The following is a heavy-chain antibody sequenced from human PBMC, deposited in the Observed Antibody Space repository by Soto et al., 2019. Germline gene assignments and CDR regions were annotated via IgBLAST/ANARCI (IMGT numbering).Heavy chain of an antibody. CDR2: IIPIFGTA. J-gene: IGHJ6*02. CDR3: ARETSDFWSGYNGMDV. V-gene: IGHV1-69*13. Sequence: GGSVKVSCKASGGTFSSYAISWVRQAPGQGLEWMGGIIPIFGTANYAQKFQGRVTITADESTSTAYMELSSLRSEDTAVYYCARETSDFWSGYNGMDVWGQGTTVTVSS. D-gene: IGHD3-3*01. CDR1: GGTFSSYA.